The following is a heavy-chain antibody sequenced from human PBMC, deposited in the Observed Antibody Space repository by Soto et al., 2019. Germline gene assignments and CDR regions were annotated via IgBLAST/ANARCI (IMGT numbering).Heavy chain of an antibody. J-gene: IGHJ5*02. CDR1: GYTFTSYD. Sequence: ASVKVSCKASGYTFTSYDINWVRQATGQGLEWMGWMNPNSGNTGYAQKFQGRVTMTRNTSISTAYMELSSLRSEDTAVYYCARGLGALINDGSVNWFDPWGQGTLVTVSS. CDR2: MNPNSGNT. CDR3: ARGLGALINDGSVNWFDP. D-gene: IGHD3-16*01. V-gene: IGHV1-8*01.